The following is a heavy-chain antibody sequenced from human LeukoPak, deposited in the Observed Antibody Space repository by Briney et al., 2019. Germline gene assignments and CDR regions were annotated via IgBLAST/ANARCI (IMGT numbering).Heavy chain of an antibody. CDR3: ARVSSGSLFDY. D-gene: IGHD1-26*01. CDR2: IYYSGST. Sequence: SETLSLTCTVSGGSISSSSYYWGWIRQPPGKELEWIGSIYYSGSTYYNPSLKSRVTISVDTSKNQFSLKLSSVTAADTAVYYCARVSSGSLFDYWGQGTLVTVSS. CDR1: GGSISSSSYY. J-gene: IGHJ4*02. V-gene: IGHV4-39*07.